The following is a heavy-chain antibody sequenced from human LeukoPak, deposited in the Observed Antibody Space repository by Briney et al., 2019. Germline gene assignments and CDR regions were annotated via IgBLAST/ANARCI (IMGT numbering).Heavy chain of an antibody. J-gene: IGHJ4*02. CDR3: ARDRATGRSNYFDY. CDR2: IIPILGIA. V-gene: IGHV1-69*04. CDR1: GGTFSSYA. D-gene: IGHD3-10*01. Sequence: SVKVSCKASGGTFSSYAISWVRQAPGQGLAWMGRIIPILGIANYAQKFQGRVTITADKSTSTAYMELSSLRSEDTAVYYCARDRATGRSNYFDYWGQGTLVTVSS.